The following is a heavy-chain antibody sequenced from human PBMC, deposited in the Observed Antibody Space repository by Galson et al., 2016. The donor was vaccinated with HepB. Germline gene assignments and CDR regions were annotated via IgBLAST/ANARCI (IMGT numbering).Heavy chain of an antibody. D-gene: IGHD3-10*01. CDR1: GFTFSSYA. Sequence: LRLSCAASGFTFSSYAMSWVRQAPGKGLEWIGSIWHAGNTFYNPSLRSRVSLSVDTSKNQFSLRLTSMTAADTAVYYCVRARFFDTDYYYDFDYWGQGTLVTVSS. CDR2: IWHAGNT. J-gene: IGHJ4*02. CDR3: VRARFFDTDYYYDFDY. V-gene: IGHV4-38-2*01.